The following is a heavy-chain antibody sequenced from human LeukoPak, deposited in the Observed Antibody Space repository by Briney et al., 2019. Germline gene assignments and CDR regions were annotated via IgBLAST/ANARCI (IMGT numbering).Heavy chain of an antibody. D-gene: IGHD4-17*01. J-gene: IGHJ4*02. Sequence: SETLSLTCTGTGGSISSYYWSWIRQPPRTGLDWIGYIYYIGSTNYNPSLKRRVTISVDTSKNQFSLKLSPGTAAHTAVYYCGSAYGDYGLGYWGQGTLVTVSS. V-gene: IGHV4-59*12. CDR3: GSAYGDYGLGY. CDR2: IYYIGST. CDR1: GGSISSYY.